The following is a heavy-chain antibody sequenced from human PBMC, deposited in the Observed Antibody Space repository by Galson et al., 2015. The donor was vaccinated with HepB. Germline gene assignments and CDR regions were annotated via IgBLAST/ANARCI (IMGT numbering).Heavy chain of an antibody. V-gene: IGHV4-34*01. CDR1: GGSFSGYY. Sequence: LSLTCAVYGGSFSGYYWSWIRQPPGKGLEWIGEINHSGSTNDNPSLKSRVTISVDTSKNQFSLKLSSVTAADTAVYYCARRGSSKWGWFDPWGQGTLVTVSS. D-gene: IGHD2-8*01. J-gene: IGHJ5*02. CDR3: ARRGSSKWGWFDP. CDR2: INHSGST.